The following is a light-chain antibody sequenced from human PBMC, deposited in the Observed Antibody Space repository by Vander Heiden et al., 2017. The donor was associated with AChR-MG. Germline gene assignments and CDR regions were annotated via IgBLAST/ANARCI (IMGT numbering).Light chain of an antibody. CDR3: AAWDSGLSAVV. CDR2: DNN. J-gene: IGLJ1*01. V-gene: IGLV1-51*01. CDR1: SSNIGIHY. Sequence: QSVLTQPPSVSAAAGQSVTIPGAGRSSNIGIHYVSWYHQLPGTAPKLLIYDNNKRPSGIPDRFSGSKSGTSATLGITGLQTGDEADYYCAAWDSGLSAVVFGTGTKVSVL.